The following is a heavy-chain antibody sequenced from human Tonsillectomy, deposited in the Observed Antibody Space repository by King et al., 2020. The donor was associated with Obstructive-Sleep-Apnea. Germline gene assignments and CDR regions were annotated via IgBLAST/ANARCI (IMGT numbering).Heavy chain of an antibody. D-gene: IGHD3-22*01. CDR2: ITWDSGTI. CDR1: GFTFDDYA. J-gene: IGHJ4*02. CDR3: AKGSPRRYYDSTGYYVPLDY. Sequence: EVQLVESGGGLVQPGRSLRLSCTASGFTFDDYAMYWVRQAPGKGLEWVSGITWDSGTIAYAEWVRGRVTISRDSAENSLYLQMHSLRPEDTALYYCAKGSPRRYYDSTGYYVPLDYWGQGTLVAVSS. V-gene: IGHV3-9*01.